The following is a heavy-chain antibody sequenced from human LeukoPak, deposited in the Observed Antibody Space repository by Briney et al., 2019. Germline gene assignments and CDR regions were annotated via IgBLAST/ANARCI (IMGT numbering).Heavy chain of an antibody. CDR1: GYTFTSYA. D-gene: IGHD6-13*01. CDR2: INAGNGNT. V-gene: IGHV1-3*01. J-gene: IGHJ5*02. Sequence: ASVKVSCKASGYTFTSYAMHWVRQAPGQRLEWMGWINAGNGNTKYSQKFQGRVTITRDTSASTAYMELSSLRSEDTAVYYCARGRPYSSSWFNWFDPWGQGTLVTVSS. CDR3: ARGRPYSSSWFNWFDP.